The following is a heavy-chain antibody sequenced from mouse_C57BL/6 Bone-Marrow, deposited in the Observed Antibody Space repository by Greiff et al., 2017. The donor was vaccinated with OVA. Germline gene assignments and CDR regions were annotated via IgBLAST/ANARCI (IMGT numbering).Heavy chain of an antibody. CDR3: AKNSGRYWYFDV. CDR1: GFSLTSYG. J-gene: IGHJ1*03. V-gene: IGHV2-4*01. CDR2: IWSGGST. D-gene: IGHD1-1*01. Sequence: VQLQQSGPGLVQPSQSLSITCTVSGFSLTSYGVHWVRQPPGKGLEWLGVIWSGGSTDYNAAFISRRSISKDNSKSQVFFKMNSLQADDTAIYYCAKNSGRYWYFDVWGTGTTVTVSS.